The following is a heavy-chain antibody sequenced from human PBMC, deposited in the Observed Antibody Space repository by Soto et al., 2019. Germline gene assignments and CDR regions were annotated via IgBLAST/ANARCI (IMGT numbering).Heavy chain of an antibody. V-gene: IGHV3-23*01. J-gene: IGHJ4*02. CDR3: ADLSRYCTSSNCD. CDR2: IGTSAST. D-gene: IGHD2-2*01. Sequence: DVRLLESGGGLLQPGVSLRLSCAASGFTFSSYSMSWFRQAPGKGLEWVSTIGTSASTYYGDSVRGRFTISRDNSRNTLYLQMNSLRAEDTAVYYCADLSRYCTSSNCDWGQGTLVTVSS. CDR1: GFTFSSYS.